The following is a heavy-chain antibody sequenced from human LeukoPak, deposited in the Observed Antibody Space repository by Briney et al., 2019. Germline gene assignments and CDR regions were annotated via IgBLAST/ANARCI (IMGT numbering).Heavy chain of an antibody. Sequence: GGSLRLSCAASGFAFSTYEMNWVRQAPGKGLEWVSYISTSSRTIYYADSVKGRFTISRDNAKNSLYLQMNSLRAEDTAVYYCARESPDYGDYFVGPFDPWGQGTLVTVSS. D-gene: IGHD4-17*01. V-gene: IGHV3-48*03. J-gene: IGHJ5*02. CDR3: ARESPDYGDYFVGPFDP. CDR1: GFAFSTYE. CDR2: ISTSSRTI.